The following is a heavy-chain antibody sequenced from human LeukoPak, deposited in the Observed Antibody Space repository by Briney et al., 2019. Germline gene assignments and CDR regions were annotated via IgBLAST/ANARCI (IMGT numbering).Heavy chain of an antibody. CDR1: GDSISSGDFY. V-gene: IGHV4-61*02. J-gene: IGHJ5*02. CDR3: ARAVTSSSSWYKWVNWFDP. Sequence: SETLSLTCTVSGDSISSGDFYWSWIRQPAGKGLEWIGRIYTSGTTNYNPSLRSRVTISVDTSKNQFSLKLSSVTAADTAVYYCARAVTSSSSWYKWVNWFDPWGQGTLVTVSS. D-gene: IGHD6-13*01. CDR2: IYTSGTT.